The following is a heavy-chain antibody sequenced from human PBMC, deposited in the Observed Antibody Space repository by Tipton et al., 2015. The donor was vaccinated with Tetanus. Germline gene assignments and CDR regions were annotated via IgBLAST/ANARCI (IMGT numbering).Heavy chain of an antibody. CDR3: ARRGGTANDY. CDR1: GFTFSSYA. Sequence: SLRLSCAASGFTFSSYAMHWVRQAPGKGLEWVAVISYDGSNKYYADSVKGRFTISRDNSKNTLYLQMNSLGAEDTAVYYCARRGGTANDYWGQGTLVTVSS. V-gene: IGHV3-30-3*01. J-gene: IGHJ4*02. D-gene: IGHD5-18*01. CDR2: ISYDGSNK.